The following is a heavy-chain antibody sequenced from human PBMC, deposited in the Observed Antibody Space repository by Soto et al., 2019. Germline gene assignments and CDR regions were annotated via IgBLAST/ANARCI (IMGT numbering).Heavy chain of an antibody. J-gene: IGHJ6*02. V-gene: IGHV1-18*01. CDR1: GYTFTSYG. Sequence: ASVKVSCKASGYTFTSYGISWVRQAPGQGLEWMGWINAYNGNTNYAQKLQGRVTMTTDTSTSTAYMALRSLRSEDTAVYYCARGPGRGNYDFWSGPGYGMDVWGQGTTVTVSS. CDR2: INAYNGNT. CDR3: ARGPGRGNYDFWSGPGYGMDV. D-gene: IGHD3-3*01.